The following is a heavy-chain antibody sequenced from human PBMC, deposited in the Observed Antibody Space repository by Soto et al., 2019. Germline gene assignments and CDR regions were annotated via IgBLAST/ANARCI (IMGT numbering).Heavy chain of an antibody. CDR2: IYYSGST. Sequence: QLHLQESGPGLVKPSETLSLTCTVSGGSTSSTTYYWGWIRQPPGKGLEWIGSIYYSGSTYYNPSLKSRVTISVDTSKNQFSLKLISVTAADTAVYYCASGPHGGGYYFDYWGQPTLVTVSS. D-gene: IGHD2-15*01. CDR3: ASGPHGGGYYFDY. J-gene: IGHJ4*02. CDR1: GGSTSSTTYY. V-gene: IGHV4-39*01.